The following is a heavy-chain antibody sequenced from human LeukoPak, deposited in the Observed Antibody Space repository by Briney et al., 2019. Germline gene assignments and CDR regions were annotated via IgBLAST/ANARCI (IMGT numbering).Heavy chain of an antibody. CDR1: GFTFSSYS. CDR3: GRAFPPLRTSSAGDL. Sequence: GGSLRLSCVASGFTFSSYSMNWVRQAPGKGLEWVSAISGRSSHVYYGESVKGRFTISRDNAKNSLYLQLDSLGVEDTAVYYCGRAFPPLRTSSAGDLWGQGTLVTVSS. D-gene: IGHD3-16*01. V-gene: IGHV3-21*01. CDR2: ISGRSSHV. J-gene: IGHJ1*01.